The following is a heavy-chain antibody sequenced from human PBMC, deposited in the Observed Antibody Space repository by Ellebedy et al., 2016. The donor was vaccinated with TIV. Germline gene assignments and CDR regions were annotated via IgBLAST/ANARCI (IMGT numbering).Heavy chain of an antibody. V-gene: IGHV1-2*04. CDR2: INPNSGGT. CDR3: ARERGRERIVGATDVLDY. J-gene: IGHJ4*02. CDR1: GYTFTGYY. Sequence: ASVKVSXKASGYTFTGYYMHWVRQAPGQGLEWMGWINPNSGGTNYAQKFQGWVTMTRDTSISTAYMELSRLRSDDTAVYYCARERGRERIVGATDVLDYWGQGTLVTVSS. D-gene: IGHD1-26*01.